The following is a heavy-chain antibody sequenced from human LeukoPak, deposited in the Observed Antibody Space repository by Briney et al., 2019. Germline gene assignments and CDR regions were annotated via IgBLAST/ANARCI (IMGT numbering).Heavy chain of an antibody. CDR2: IKSKTDGGTT. CDR3: TTDGTAMVSWGDY. J-gene: IGHJ4*02. Sequence: GGSLRLSCAASGFTFSDYYMSWIRQAPGKGLEWVGRIKSKTDGGTTDYAAPVKGRFTISRDDSKNTLYLQMNSLKTEDTAVYYCTTDGTAMVSWGDYWGQGTLVTVSS. V-gene: IGHV3-15*01. D-gene: IGHD5-18*01. CDR1: GFTFSDYY.